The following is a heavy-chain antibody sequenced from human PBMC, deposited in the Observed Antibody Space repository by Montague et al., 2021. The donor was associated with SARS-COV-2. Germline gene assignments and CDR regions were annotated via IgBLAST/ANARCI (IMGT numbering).Heavy chain of an antibody. CDR3: AVNSNYYYYYGMDV. CDR2: IYHSGST. J-gene: IGHJ6*02. D-gene: IGHD4-11*01. Sequence: TLSLTCTVSGYSISSGYYWGWIRQPPGKGLEWIGSIYHSGSTYYNPSLKGRVTISVDTSKNQFSLKLSSVTAADTAVYYCAVNSNYYYYYGMDVWGQGTTVTVSS. CDR1: GYSISSGYY. V-gene: IGHV4-38-2*02.